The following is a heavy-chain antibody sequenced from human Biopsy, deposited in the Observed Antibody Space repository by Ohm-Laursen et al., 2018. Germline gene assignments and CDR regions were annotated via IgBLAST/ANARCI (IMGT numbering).Heavy chain of an antibody. D-gene: IGHD3-9*01. CDR3: ASAGYSPDWNFDL. V-gene: IGHV4-59*07. CDR1: GGSIDSYY. J-gene: IGHJ2*01. Sequence: PSDTLSLTCTVSGGSIDSYYWSWIRQPPGKALERIGYIYFTGKTSYNPSLKSQVTMSVNTSKKQFSLRLSSVTAADTAVYYCASAGYSPDWNFDLWGRGTRVTVSS. CDR2: IYFTGKT.